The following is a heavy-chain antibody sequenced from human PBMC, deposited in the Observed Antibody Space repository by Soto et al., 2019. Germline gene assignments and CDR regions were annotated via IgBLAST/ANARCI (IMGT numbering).Heavy chain of an antibody. Sequence: PSETLSLTCAVYGGSFSGYYWSWIRQPPGKGLEWIGEINHSGSTNYNPSLKSRVTISVDTSKNQFSLKLSSVTAADTAVYYCARGMVRGPLHATRPPSYYFDYWGQGTLVTVSS. V-gene: IGHV4-34*01. D-gene: IGHD3-10*01. CDR3: ARGMVRGPLHATRPPSYYFDY. J-gene: IGHJ4*02. CDR2: INHSGST. CDR1: GGSFSGYY.